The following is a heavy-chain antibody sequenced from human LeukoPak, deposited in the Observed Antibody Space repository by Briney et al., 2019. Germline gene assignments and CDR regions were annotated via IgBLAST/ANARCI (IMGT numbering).Heavy chain of an antibody. CDR1: GGSFSGYY. Sequence: SETLSLTCAVYGGSFSGYYWSWIRQPPGKGLEWIGGINHSGSTNYNPSLKSRVTITVETSKNQFSLQLSSVTAADTAEYYCARGCPAYYYGSGKRYNWFDPWGQGTLVTVSS. CDR3: ARGCPAYYYGSGKRYNWFDP. CDR2: INHSGST. D-gene: IGHD3-10*01. V-gene: IGHV4-34*01. J-gene: IGHJ5*02.